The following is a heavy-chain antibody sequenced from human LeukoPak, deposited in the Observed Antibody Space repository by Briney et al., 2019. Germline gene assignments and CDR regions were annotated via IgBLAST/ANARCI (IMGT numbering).Heavy chain of an antibody. V-gene: IGHV3-74*01. Sequence: GSLRLPCAASGFTFSAWYMNWFGQAPGHELVWVSRIYSDGSSTSYADSVKGRFTISRDNAKNTLYLQMNSLRAEDTAVYYCARASLDSSGYSSPLLHFDYWGQGTLVTVSS. J-gene: IGHJ4*02. CDR2: IYSDGSST. CDR3: ARASLDSSGYSSPLLHFDY. CDR1: GFTFSAWY. D-gene: IGHD3-22*01.